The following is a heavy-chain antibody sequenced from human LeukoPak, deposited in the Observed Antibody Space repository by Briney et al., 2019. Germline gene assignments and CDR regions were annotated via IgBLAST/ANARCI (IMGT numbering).Heavy chain of an antibody. V-gene: IGHV4-34*01. Sequence: SETLSLTCAVYGGSFSGYYWSWIRQPPGKGLEWIGEINHSGSTNYNPSLKSRVTISVDTSKNQFSLKLSSVTAADTAVYYCARGSNYYDSSGYYYEWGQGTLVTVSS. CDR1: GGSFSGYY. D-gene: IGHD3-22*01. CDR2: INHSGST. J-gene: IGHJ4*02. CDR3: ARGSNYYDSSGYYYE.